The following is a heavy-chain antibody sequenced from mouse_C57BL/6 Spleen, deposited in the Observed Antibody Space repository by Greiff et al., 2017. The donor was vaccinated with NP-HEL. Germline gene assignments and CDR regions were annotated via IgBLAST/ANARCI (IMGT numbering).Heavy chain of an antibody. CDR2: IRNKANGYTT. Sequence: DVHLVESGGGLVQPGGSLSLSCAASGFTFTDYYMSWVRQPPGKALEWLGFIRNKANGYTTEYSASVKGRFTISRDNSQSILYLQMNALRAEDSATYYCARSYYGSSYGAWFAYWGQGTLVTVSA. D-gene: IGHD1-1*01. CDR3: ARSYYGSSYGAWFAY. J-gene: IGHJ3*01. V-gene: IGHV7-3*01. CDR1: GFTFTDYY.